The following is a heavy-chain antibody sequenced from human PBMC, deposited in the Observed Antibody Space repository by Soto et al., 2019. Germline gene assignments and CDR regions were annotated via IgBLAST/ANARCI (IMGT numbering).Heavy chain of an antibody. CDR2: IYSGDSDA. CDR1: GYSFTSCW. D-gene: IGHD6-13*01. CDR3: ARSSAAGISYYYYGMTS. Sequence: GESLKISCKGSGYSFTSCWIGWVRQMPGKGLGWLGIIYSGDSDAGDRPSFQGQVTISADKSISTAYLQWSSLKASETAMYYCARSSAAGISYYYYGMTSGAKGPRSPSP. J-gene: IGHJ6*02. V-gene: IGHV5-51*01.